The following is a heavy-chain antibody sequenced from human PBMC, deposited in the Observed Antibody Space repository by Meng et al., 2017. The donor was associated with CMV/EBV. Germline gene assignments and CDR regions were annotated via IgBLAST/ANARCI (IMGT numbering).Heavy chain of an antibody. V-gene: IGHV3-74*01. CDR3: ARGRLGGSFDY. D-gene: IGHD1-26*01. CDR2: INSDGSST. Sequence: GESLKISCAASGFTFSSYWMHRVRQAPGKGLVWVSRINSDGSSTSYADSVKGRFTISRDNAKNTLYLQMNSLRAEDTAVYYCARGRLGGSFDYRGQGTLVTVSS. CDR1: GFTFSSYW. J-gene: IGHJ4*02.